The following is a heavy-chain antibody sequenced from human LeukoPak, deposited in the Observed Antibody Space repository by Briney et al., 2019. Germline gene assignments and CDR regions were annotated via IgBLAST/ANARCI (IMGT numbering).Heavy chain of an antibody. CDR2: IIPIFGTA. V-gene: IGHV1-69*05. D-gene: IGHD3-10*01. CDR1: GGTFSSYA. CDR3: ARSWRPGISVVSYYYYYYYMDV. J-gene: IGHJ6*03. Sequence: SVKVSCKASGGTFSSYAISWVRQAPGQGLEWMGGIIPIFGTANYAQKFQGRVTITTDESTSTAYMELSSLRSEDTAAYYCARSWRPGISVVSYYYYYYYMDVWGKGTTVTVSS.